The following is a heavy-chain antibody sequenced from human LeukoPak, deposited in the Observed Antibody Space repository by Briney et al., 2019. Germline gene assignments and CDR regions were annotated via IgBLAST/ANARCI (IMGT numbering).Heavy chain of an antibody. Sequence: PSETLSLTCTVSGGSISSGSYYWSWIRQPAGKGLERIGRIYTSGSTNYNPSLKSRVTISVDTSKNQFSLKLTSVTAADTAVYCCARGGGSRWPFDYWGQGSLVTVSS. D-gene: IGHD6-13*01. J-gene: IGHJ4*02. CDR3: ARGGGSRWPFDY. CDR2: IYTSGST. V-gene: IGHV4-61*02. CDR1: GGSISSGSYY.